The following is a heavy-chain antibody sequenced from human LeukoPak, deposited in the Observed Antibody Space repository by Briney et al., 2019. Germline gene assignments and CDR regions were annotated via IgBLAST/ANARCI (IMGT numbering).Heavy chain of an antibody. J-gene: IGHJ4*02. D-gene: IGHD5-24*01. V-gene: IGHV3-53*01. CDR3: SLGDGYNQRSGY. CDR2: IYSGGST. Sequence: GGSLRLSCAASGFTVSSNYMSWVRQAPGKGLEWVSVIYSGGSTYYADSVKGRFTISRDNSKNTLYLQMNSLRAEDTAVYYCSLGDGYNQRSGYWGQGTLVTVSS. CDR1: GFTVSSNY.